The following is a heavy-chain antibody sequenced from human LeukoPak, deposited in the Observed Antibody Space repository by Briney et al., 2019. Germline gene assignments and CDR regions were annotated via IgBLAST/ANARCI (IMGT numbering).Heavy chain of an antibody. CDR3: ARSGSSGPTGYFDL. V-gene: IGHV1-18*01. D-gene: IGHD3-10*01. Sequence: GSSVKVSCKASGGTFSSYPITWVRQAPGQGLEWMGWISAYNGNTNYAQKFQGRVTMTTDTSTNTAYMELRSLRSDDTAVHYCARSGSSGPTGYFDLWGRGTLVTVSS. CDR2: ISAYNGNT. J-gene: IGHJ2*01. CDR1: GGTFSSYP.